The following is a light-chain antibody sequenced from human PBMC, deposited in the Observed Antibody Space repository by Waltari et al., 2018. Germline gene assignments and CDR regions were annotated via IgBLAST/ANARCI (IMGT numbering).Light chain of an antibody. Sequence: SSELTQDPAVSVALGQTVRITCQGDSLRRYYASWYQQKSGQAPVLVIYGKNTRPSGIPDRFSGSSSGDTASLTITGAQADDETDYYCNSRDSSGNPVFGGGTKLTVL. V-gene: IGLV3-19*01. CDR3: NSRDSSGNPV. J-gene: IGLJ2*01. CDR1: SLRRYY. CDR2: GKN.